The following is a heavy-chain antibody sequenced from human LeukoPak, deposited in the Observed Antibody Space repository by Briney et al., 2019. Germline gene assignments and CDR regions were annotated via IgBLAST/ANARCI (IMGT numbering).Heavy chain of an antibody. CDR1: GGAISSGDYY. V-gene: IGHV4-30-4*01. D-gene: IGHD3-22*01. CDR3: ARTMIGSPFDY. Sequence: SQTLSLTCTVSGGAISSGDYYWSWIRQPPGKGLEWIGYIYYSGSTYYNPSLKSRVTISVDTSKNQFSLKLTSVTAADTAVYYCARTMIGSPFDYWGQGTLVTVSS. CDR2: IYYSGST. J-gene: IGHJ4*02.